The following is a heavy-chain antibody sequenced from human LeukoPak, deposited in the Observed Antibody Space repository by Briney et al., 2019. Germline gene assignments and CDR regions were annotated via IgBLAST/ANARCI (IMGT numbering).Heavy chain of an antibody. Sequence: SETLSLTCAVYGGSFSGYYWSRIRQPPGKGLEWIGQINHSGSTNYNPSLKSRVTISVDTSKNQFSLKLSSVTAADTAVYYCARGLKGYIVVVPAAPNWFDPWGQGTLVTVSS. V-gene: IGHV4-34*01. D-gene: IGHD2-2*01. J-gene: IGHJ5*02. CDR2: INHSGST. CDR3: ARGLKGYIVVVPAAPNWFDP. CDR1: GGSFSGYY.